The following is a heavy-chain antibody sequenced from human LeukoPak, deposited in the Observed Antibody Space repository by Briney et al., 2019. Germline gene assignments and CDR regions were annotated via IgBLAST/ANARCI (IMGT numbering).Heavy chain of an antibody. CDR2: INHSGST. CDR1: GGSFSGYY. J-gene: IGHJ4*02. V-gene: IGHV4-34*01. D-gene: IGHD6-19*01. Sequence: PSEILSLTCAVYGGSFSGYYWSWIRQPPGKGLEWIGEINHSGSTNYNPSLKSRVTISVDTSKNQFPLKLSSVTAADTAVYYCARGLPTGYSSGWYSRKGYFDYWGQGTLVTVSS. CDR3: ARGLPTGYSSGWYSRKGYFDY.